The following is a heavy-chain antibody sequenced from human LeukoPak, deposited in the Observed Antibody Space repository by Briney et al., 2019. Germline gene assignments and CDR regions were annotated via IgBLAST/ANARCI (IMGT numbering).Heavy chain of an antibody. V-gene: IGHV4-4*02. CDR2: IYHSGST. J-gene: IGHJ3*02. D-gene: IGHD2-15*01. CDR3: ARDQCSGGSCYDDAFDI. CDR1: GGSISSSNW. Sequence: SGTLSLTCAVSGGSISSSNWWSWVRQPPGKGLEWIGEIYHSGSTNYNPSLKSRVTISVDKSKNQFSLKLSSVTAADTAAYYCARDQCSGGSCYDDAFDIWGQGTMVTVSS.